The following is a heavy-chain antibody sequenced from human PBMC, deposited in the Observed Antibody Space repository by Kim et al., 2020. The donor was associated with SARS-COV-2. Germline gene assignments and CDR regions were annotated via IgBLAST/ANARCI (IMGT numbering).Heavy chain of an antibody. J-gene: IGHJ4*02. V-gene: IGHV4-31*02. Sequence: GRTSTTQSHKSRVTISDETSKNQFALKLSSGTAADTAVYYCAREETGYFDYWGQGTLVTVSS. CDR3: AREETGYFDY. CDR2: GRT.